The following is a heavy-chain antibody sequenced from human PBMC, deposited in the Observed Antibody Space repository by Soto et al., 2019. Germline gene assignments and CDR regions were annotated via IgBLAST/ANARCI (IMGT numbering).Heavy chain of an antibody. CDR2: IKKDGSET. Sequence: EVQLVESGGGLVQPGGSLRLSCKASAFTFSSYWMNWVRHTPGKGLEWVAIIKKDGSETIYVDSVKGRFTISRDNAQKSLYLQMNSLRVEDTAVYYCMGGYGWLSDSWGQGTLVTVSS. J-gene: IGHJ5*01. D-gene: IGHD6-19*01. CDR1: AFTFSSYW. CDR3: MGGYGWLSDS. V-gene: IGHV3-7*01.